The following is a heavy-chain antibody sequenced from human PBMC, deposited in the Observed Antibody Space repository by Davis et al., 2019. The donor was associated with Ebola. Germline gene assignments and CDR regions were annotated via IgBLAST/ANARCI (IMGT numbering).Heavy chain of an antibody. Sequence: GGSLRLSCAASGFTFDAYAMHWVRQFPGKGLEWVSAINWSGDGKAYSESVKGRFTISRDNAKNSLYLQMNSLRAEDTAFYYCAKGGGAIHDWFHPWGQGVLVTVSS. CDR3: AKGGGAIHDWFHP. CDR1: GFTFDAYA. V-gene: IGHV3-9*01. D-gene: IGHD3-16*01. J-gene: IGHJ5*02. CDR2: INWSGDGK.